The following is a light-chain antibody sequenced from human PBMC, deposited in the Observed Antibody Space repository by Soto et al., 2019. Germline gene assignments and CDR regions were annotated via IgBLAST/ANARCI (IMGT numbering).Light chain of an antibody. CDR1: SSNIGSNT. Sequence: QSALTQPPSASGTPGQRVTISCSGSSSNIGSNTVNWYQQLPGTAPKLLIYSNNQRPSGVPDRFSGSKSGTSAFLAISGLQSEDEADYYCAAWDDSLNGPVFGTGTKLTVL. CDR2: SNN. J-gene: IGLJ1*01. CDR3: AAWDDSLNGPV. V-gene: IGLV1-44*01.